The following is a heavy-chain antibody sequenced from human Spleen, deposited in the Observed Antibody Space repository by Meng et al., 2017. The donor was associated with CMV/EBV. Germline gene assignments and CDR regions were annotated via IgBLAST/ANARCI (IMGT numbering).Heavy chain of an antibody. D-gene: IGHD6-6*01. CDR2: ISYDGSNK. Sequence: GESLKISCAASGFTFSSYAMHWVRQAPGKGLEWVAVISYDGSNKYYADSVKGRFTFSRDNSKNTLYVQMNSLRPEDTAIYYCAKGAWDSSSSSFDYWGQGTLVTVSS. CDR3: AKGAWDSSSSSFDY. J-gene: IGHJ4*02. CDR1: GFTFSSYA. V-gene: IGHV3-30*04.